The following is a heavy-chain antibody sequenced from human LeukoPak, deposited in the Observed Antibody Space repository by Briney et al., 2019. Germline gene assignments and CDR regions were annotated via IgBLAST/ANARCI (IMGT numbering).Heavy chain of an antibody. V-gene: IGHV3-30*18. D-gene: IGHD3-10*02. J-gene: IGHJ4*02. Sequence: QPGRSLRLSCAASGFTFSSYGMHWVRQAPGKGLEWVAVISYDGSNKYYADSVEGRFTISRDNSKNTLYLQMNSLRAEDTAVYYCAKDYYVRTERLQIDYWGQGTLVTVSS. CDR1: GFTFSSYG. CDR3: AKDYYVRTERLQIDY. CDR2: ISYDGSNK.